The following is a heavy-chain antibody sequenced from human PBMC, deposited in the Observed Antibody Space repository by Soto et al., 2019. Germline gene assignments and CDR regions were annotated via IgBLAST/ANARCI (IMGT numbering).Heavy chain of an antibody. J-gene: IGHJ4*02. CDR3: ARHSGYDYVFDY. CDR1: GYTFTGYY. CDR2: INPNNGDT. D-gene: IGHD5-12*01. V-gene: IGHV1-2*02. Sequence: ASVKVSCKASGYTFTGYYIHWVRQAPGQGLEWMGWINPNNGDTNYAQKFQGRVTMTRDTSTSTAHMDLSSLTFDDTAVYYCARHSGYDYVFDYWGQGXLVTVSS.